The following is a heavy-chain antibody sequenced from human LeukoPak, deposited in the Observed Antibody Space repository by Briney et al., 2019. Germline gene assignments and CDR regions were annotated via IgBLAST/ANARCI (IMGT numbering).Heavy chain of an antibody. CDR3: ARDEVQLERRGFDY. CDR1: GYTFNDYY. V-gene: IGHV1-2*02. J-gene: IGHJ4*02. CDR2: INPNSGGT. Sequence: ASVKVSYKASGYTFNDYYMHWVRQAPGQGLEWMGWINPNSGGTNYAQKFQGRVTMTRDTSISTAYMELSRLRSHATAVYYCARDEVQLERRGFDYWGQGTLVTVSS. D-gene: IGHD1-1*01.